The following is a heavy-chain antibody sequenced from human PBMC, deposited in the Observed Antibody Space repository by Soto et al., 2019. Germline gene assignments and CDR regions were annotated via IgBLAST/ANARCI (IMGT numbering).Heavy chain of an antibody. J-gene: IGHJ4*02. Sequence: EVQLLESGGGLVQPGGSLRLSCAASGFTFSSYAMSWVRQAPGKGLEWVSAISGSGGSTYYADSVKGRFTISRDNSKNTLYMQMNSLRAEDTAVYYCAKAENQWLVPTPYWGQGTLVTVSS. CDR1: GFTFSSYA. V-gene: IGHV3-23*01. D-gene: IGHD6-19*01. CDR3: AKAENQWLVPTPY. CDR2: ISGSGGST.